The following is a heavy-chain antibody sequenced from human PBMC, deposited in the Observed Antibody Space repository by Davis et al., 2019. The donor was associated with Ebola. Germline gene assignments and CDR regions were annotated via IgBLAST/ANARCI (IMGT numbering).Heavy chain of an antibody. CDR2: INPSGGGAT. V-gene: IGHV1-46*01. CDR3: ARGFEAEPGTGNNWYDP. D-gene: IGHD1-1*01. CDR1: GYTFTNNY. Sequence: AASVKVSCKASGYTFTNNYLHWVRQAPGQGLEWMGIINPSGGGATTYAQKFQGRVTITKDTSTNTVSMELKSLTSDDTAVYFCARGFEAEPGTGNNWYDPWSQGTLVTVSS. J-gene: IGHJ5*02.